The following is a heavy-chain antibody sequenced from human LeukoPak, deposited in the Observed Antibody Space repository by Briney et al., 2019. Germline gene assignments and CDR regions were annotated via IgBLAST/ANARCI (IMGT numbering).Heavy chain of an antibody. CDR2: ISYDGSNK. CDR3: AKAGVSSSYYFDY. CDR1: GFTFSSYG. J-gene: IGHJ4*02. Sequence: GRSLRLSCAASGFTFSSYGMHWVRQAPGKGLEWVAVISYDGSNKYYADSVKGRFTISRDNSKNTLYLQMNSLRAEDTAVYYCAKAGVSSSYYFDYWGRGTLVTVSS. V-gene: IGHV3-30*18. D-gene: IGHD6-6*01.